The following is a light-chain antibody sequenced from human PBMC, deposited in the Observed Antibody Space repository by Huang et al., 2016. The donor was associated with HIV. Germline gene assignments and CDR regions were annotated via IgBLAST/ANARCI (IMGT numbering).Light chain of an antibody. Sequence: EIVLTQSPATLSLSPGERATLSCRASQSISNYLAWYQQKPGQAPRLRIYDASTRATGIPARCSGSGSGTDFTLTISSLESEDFAVYYCQQRSRTFGGGTKVEIK. CDR3: QQRSRT. CDR1: QSISNY. J-gene: IGKJ4*01. CDR2: DAS. V-gene: IGKV3-11*01.